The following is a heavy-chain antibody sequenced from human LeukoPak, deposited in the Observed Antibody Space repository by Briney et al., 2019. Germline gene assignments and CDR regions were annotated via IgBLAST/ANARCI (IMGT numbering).Heavy chain of an antibody. V-gene: IGHV3-23*01. Sequence: GGSLRLSCAASGFTFSSYAVSWVRQAPGKGLEWLSAISATGGCTYYADSVKGRFTISRDNSKNTLYLQMNSLRAEDTAVYYCAKTKVPNYYGSGSYVDYWGQGTLVTVS. D-gene: IGHD3-10*01. J-gene: IGHJ4*02. CDR3: AKTKVPNYYGSGSYVDY. CDR1: GFTFSSYA. CDR2: ISATGGCT.